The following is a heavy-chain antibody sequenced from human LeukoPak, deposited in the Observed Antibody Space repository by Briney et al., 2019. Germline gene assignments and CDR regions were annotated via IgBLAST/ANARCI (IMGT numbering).Heavy chain of an antibody. CDR2: INHSGST. CDR3: ARVENVIYYDSRAGAFDI. Sequence: SETLSLTCAVYGGSFSGYYWSWIRQPPGKGLEWIGEINHSGSTNYNPSLKSRVTISVDTSKNQFSLKLSSVTAVDTAVYYCARVENVIYYDSRAGAFDIWGQGTMVTVSS. CDR1: GGSFSGYY. D-gene: IGHD3-22*01. V-gene: IGHV4-34*09. J-gene: IGHJ3*02.